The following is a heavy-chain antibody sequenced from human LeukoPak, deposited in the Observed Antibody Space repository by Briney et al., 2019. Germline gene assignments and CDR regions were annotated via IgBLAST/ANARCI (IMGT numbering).Heavy chain of an antibody. V-gene: IGHV1-2*02. CDR1: GYTFTGYY. D-gene: IGHD3-10*01. CDR2: INPDSGGT. CDR3: ASEDLFGEDAFDI. J-gene: IGHJ3*02. Sequence: ASVKVSCKASGYTFTGYYMHWVRQAPGQGLEWMGWINPDSGGTNYAQKFQGRVTMTRDTSISTAYMELSRLRSDDTAVYYCASEDLFGEDAFDIWGQGTMVTVSS.